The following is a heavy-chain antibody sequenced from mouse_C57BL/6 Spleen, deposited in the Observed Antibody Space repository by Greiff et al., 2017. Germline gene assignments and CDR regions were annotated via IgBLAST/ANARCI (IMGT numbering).Heavy chain of an antibody. D-gene: IGHD2-1*01. Sequence: EVQLQESGPGLVKPSQSLSLTCSVTGYSITSGYYWNWIRQFPGNKLEWMGYISYDGSNNYNPSLKNRISITRDTSKNPFFLKLNSVTTEDTATYYCATLYGNNIYFDYWGQGTTLTVSS. CDR1: GYSITSGYY. CDR3: ATLYGNNIYFDY. J-gene: IGHJ2*01. CDR2: ISYDGSN. V-gene: IGHV3-6*01.